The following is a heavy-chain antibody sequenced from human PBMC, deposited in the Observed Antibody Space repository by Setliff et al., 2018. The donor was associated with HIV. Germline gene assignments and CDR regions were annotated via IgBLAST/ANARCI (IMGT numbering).Heavy chain of an antibody. CDR2: IYSSGST. CDR1: GDSISSGTYY. J-gene: IGHJ3*02. Sequence: PSETLSLTCTVSGDSISSGTYYWSWIRQPAGKGLEWIGRIYSSGSTNYNPSLESRVTISVDTSKNQFSLKLNSVTAADTAVYYCARQGAGYYYDSSEYYTGNGFDMWGQGTMVTVSS. V-gene: IGHV4-61*02. CDR3: ARQGAGYYYDSSEYYTGNGFDM. D-gene: IGHD3-22*01.